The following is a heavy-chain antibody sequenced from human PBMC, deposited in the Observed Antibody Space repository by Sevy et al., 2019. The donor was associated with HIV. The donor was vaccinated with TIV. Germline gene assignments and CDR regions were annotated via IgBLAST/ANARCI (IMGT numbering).Heavy chain of an antibody. Sequence: SETLSLTCTVSGGSISPYYWSWIRQPPGKGLEWVGYFYYTGSTNYNPSLEGRATISVDASKTQFFLKLTSVTAADTAVYYCARQGGVVDYGMDVWGQGTTVTVSS. CDR3: ARQGGVVDYGMDV. CDR1: GGSISPYY. CDR2: FYYTGST. J-gene: IGHJ6*02. V-gene: IGHV4-59*01. D-gene: IGHD3-3*01.